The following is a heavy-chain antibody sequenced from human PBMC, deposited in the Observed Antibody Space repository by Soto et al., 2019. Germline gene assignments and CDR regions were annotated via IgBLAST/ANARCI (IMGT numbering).Heavy chain of an antibody. CDR1: GYTFTSYA. CDR3: ARDGSSGWYGDY. Sequence: ASVKVSCKASGYTFTSYAMHWVRQAPGQRLEWMGWINAGNGNTKYSQKFQGRVTITRDTSASTAYMELSSLRSEDTAVYYCARDGSSGWYGDYWGQGTLVTVSS. CDR2: INAGNGNT. J-gene: IGHJ4*02. D-gene: IGHD6-19*01. V-gene: IGHV1-3*01.